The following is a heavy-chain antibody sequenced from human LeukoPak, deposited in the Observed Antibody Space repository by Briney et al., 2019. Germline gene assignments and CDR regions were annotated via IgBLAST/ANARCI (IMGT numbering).Heavy chain of an antibody. CDR3: ARDPRYCSGGSCYIYFDI. V-gene: IGHV4-59*12. Sequence: SETLSLTCTVSGGSISSYYWSWIRQPPGKGLEWIGYIYYSGSTNYNPSLKSRVTMSVDTSKNQFSLKLSSVTAADTAVYYCARDPRYCSGGSCYIYFDIWGQGTMVTVSS. CDR1: GGSISSYY. J-gene: IGHJ3*02. D-gene: IGHD2-15*01. CDR2: IYYSGST.